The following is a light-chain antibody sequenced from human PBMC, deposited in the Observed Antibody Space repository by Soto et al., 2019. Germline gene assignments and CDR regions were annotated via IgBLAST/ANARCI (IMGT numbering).Light chain of an antibody. V-gene: IGLV2-14*01. Sequence: QSALTQPASVSGSPGQSITISCTGTSSDVGGYNYVSWYQQHPGKAPKLMIYDVSNRPSGVSNRFSGSKSGNTASLTISGLQAEDGADYYCGSYTSSSSVLFGGGTKVTVL. CDR3: GSYTSSSSVL. CDR1: SSDVGGYNY. J-gene: IGLJ2*01. CDR2: DVS.